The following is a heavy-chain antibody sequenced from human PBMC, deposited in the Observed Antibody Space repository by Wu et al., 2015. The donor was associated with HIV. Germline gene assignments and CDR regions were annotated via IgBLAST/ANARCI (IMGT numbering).Heavy chain of an antibody. V-gene: IGHV1-2*02. CDR3: ARDATPITTEFDY. D-gene: IGHD4-11*01. Sequence: QVRLVQSGAEVKKTGASVKVSCKASGYTLTGYYMHWVRQAPGQGLEWMAWINPSGGATIYAETFEGRVTITTDTSMKTVYMELESLTSGDTAMYFCARDATPITTEFDYWGQGTLITVSS. CDR1: GYTLTGYY. CDR2: INPSGGAT. J-gene: IGHJ4*02.